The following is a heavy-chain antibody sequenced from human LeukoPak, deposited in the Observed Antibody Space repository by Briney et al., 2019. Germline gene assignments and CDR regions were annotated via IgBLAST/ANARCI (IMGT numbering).Heavy chain of an antibody. D-gene: IGHD6-13*01. CDR1: GYTFTGYY. Sequence: ASVKVSCKASGYTFTGYYMHWVRQAPGQGLEWMGWINPNSGGTNYAQKFQGWVTMTRDTSISTAYMELSRLRSDDTAVYYCARAGGSNWYGGYYYYGMDVWGQGTTVTVSS. V-gene: IGHV1-2*04. CDR2: INPNSGGT. J-gene: IGHJ6*02. CDR3: ARAGGSNWYGGYYYYGMDV.